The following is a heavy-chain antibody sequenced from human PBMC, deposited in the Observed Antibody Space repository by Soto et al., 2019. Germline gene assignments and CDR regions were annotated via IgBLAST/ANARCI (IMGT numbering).Heavy chain of an antibody. CDR3: ARAYRINGWSDYFFDY. CDR2: IYYTGFT. D-gene: IGHD6-19*01. J-gene: IGHJ4*02. V-gene: IGHV4-30-4*08. CDR1: GDSLSGGDYY. Sequence: SSETLSLTCTVSGDSLSGGDYYWSWIRQPPGKGLEWIGDIYYTGFTFYNPSLKSRLTISLDSSKNQFSLRLNSVTAADTAVYFCARAYRINGWSDYFFDYWGQGTLVTVSS.